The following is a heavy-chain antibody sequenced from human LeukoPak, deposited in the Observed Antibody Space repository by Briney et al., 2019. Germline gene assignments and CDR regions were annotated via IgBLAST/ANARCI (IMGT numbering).Heavy chain of an antibody. D-gene: IGHD3-10*01. J-gene: IGHJ4*02. CDR1: GFSFSSYA. CDR2: IKSKTDGEST. V-gene: IGHV3-15*01. CDR3: TTVLGIYYASGTYGPDY. Sequence: KAGGSLRLSCAASGFSFSSYAMSWVRQAPGKGLEWVGHIKSKTDGESTDYTAPVKGRFIISRDDSKNTVCLQMNSLKTEDTAVYYCTTVLGIYYASGTYGPDYWGQGTLVTVSS.